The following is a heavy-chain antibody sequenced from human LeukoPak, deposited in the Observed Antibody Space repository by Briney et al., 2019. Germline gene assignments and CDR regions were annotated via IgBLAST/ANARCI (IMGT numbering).Heavy chain of an antibody. J-gene: IGHJ5*02. CDR2: INHSGST. CDR3: ARGSDIVVVPAARGWFDP. CDR1: GGSFSGYY. D-gene: IGHD2-2*01. V-gene: IGHV4-34*01. Sequence: PSETLSLTCAVYGGSFSGYYWSWIRQPPGKGLEWIGEINHSGSTNYNPSLKSRVTISVDTSKNQFSLKLSSVTAADTAVYYCARGSDIVVVPAARGWFDPWGQGTLVTVSS.